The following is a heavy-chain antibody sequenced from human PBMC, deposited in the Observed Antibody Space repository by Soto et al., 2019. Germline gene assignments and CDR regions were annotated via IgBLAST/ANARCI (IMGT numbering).Heavy chain of an antibody. CDR1: GGSISSYY. J-gene: IGHJ4*02. CDR3: GGVDTETGFNY. V-gene: IGHV4-59*08. D-gene: IGHD2-2*02. CDR2: IYYSGST. Sequence: SETLSLTCTVSGGSISSYYWSWIRQPPGKGLEWIGYIYYSGSTNYNPSLKSRVTISVDTSKNQFSLKLSSVTAADTAVYYCGGVDTETGFNYGGQGTLATVP.